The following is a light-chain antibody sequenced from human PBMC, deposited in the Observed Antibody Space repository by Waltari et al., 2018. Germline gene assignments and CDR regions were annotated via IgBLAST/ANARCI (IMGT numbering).Light chain of an antibody. J-gene: IGLJ1*01. CDR2: HSS. CDR1: LGTSNL. CDR3: WSNKEGHTHV. Sequence: QSALTQPASVSGSPGQSVTITCTGALGTSNLVSWYQQLPGTVPKLILYHSSERPSGTSIRFSGSRSGNTASLTVSGLQSEDEADYYRWSNKEGHTHVFGTGARVTVL. V-gene: IGLV2-23*01.